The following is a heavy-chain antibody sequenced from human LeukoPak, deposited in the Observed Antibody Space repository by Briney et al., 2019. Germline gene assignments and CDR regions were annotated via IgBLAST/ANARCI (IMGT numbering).Heavy chain of an antibody. Sequence: SETLSLTCTVSGGSISSGGYYWSWIRQHPGKGLEWIGYIYYSGSTYYNPSLKSRVTISVDTSKNQFSLKLSSVTAADTAVYYCARGARLAPFDYWGQGTLVTVSS. CDR3: ARGARLAPFDY. CDR1: GGSISSGGYY. CDR2: IYYSGST. V-gene: IGHV4-31*03. J-gene: IGHJ4*02. D-gene: IGHD3-9*01.